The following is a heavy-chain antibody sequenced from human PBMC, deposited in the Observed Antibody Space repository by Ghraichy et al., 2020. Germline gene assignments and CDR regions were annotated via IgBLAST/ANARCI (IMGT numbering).Heavy chain of an antibody. D-gene: IGHD1-14*01. Sequence: ASVKVSCKASGYTFTSYDINWVRQATGQGLEWMGRMNPNSGNTGYAQKFQGRVTMTRNTSINTAYMELSSLRSEDTAVYYCARAIWAGPMDVWGKGTTVTVSS. CDR3: ARAIWAGPMDV. CDR1: GYTFTSYD. CDR2: MNPNSGNT. V-gene: IGHV1-8*02. J-gene: IGHJ6*04.